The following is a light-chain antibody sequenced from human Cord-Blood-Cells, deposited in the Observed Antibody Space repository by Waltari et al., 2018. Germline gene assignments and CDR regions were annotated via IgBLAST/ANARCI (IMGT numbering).Light chain of an antibody. Sequence: QSALTQPASVSGSPGQSITISCTGTSSDVGGYHYVTWYQQHPGKASKLMIYDVSTRPSGVSNRFSGSKSGNTASLTISGLQAEDEADYYCSSYTSSSTLFGGGTKLTVL. CDR1: SSDVGGYHY. CDR3: SSYTSSSTL. CDR2: DVS. J-gene: IGLJ3*02. V-gene: IGLV2-14*01.